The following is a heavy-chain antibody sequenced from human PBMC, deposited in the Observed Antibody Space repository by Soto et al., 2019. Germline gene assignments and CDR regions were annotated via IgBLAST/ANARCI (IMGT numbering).Heavy chain of an antibody. Sequence: QVQLVESGGGVVQPGRSLRLSCAASGFTFSSYAMHWVRQAPGKGLEWAAVISYDGRSTYYADSVKGRFTDSRDNSKNTVWLEMNSLRGEDTAIYYCARDLCSGGTCYSAYWGQGTLVTVSS. CDR1: GFTFSSYA. CDR3: ARDLCSGGTCYSAY. D-gene: IGHD2-15*01. CDR2: ISYDGRST. V-gene: IGHV3-30*04. J-gene: IGHJ4*02.